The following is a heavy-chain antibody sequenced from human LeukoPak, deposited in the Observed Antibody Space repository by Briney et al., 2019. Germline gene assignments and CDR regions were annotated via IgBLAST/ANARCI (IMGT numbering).Heavy chain of an antibody. CDR1: GLTFGSYW. CDR3: ARDPDYGDPE. CDR2: IKEDGNEK. J-gene: IGHJ4*02. V-gene: IGHV3-7*03. D-gene: IGHD4-17*01. Sequence: GGSLRLSCAASGLTFGSYWMTWVRQAPGKGLEWVANIKEDGNEKHYVDSVKGRFTVARDNAKSSLFLQMNSLRPEDTAVYYCARDPDYGDPEWGQGTLVTVSS.